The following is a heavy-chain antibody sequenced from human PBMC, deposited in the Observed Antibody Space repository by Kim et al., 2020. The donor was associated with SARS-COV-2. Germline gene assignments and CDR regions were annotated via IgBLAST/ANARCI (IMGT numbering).Heavy chain of an antibody. Sequence: SETLSLTCSVSGGSVSGPIWWSWVRQPPGKGLEWVWEISHSGDTNYNPSLKSRATISIDKSNKELSLKLTSVTAADTALYYCATNPGIIVAGTGDYWGQGTLVTVSS. CDR2: ISHSGDT. CDR3: ATNPGIIVAGTGDY. D-gene: IGHD5-12*01. V-gene: IGHV4-4*02. J-gene: IGHJ4*02. CDR1: GGSVSGPIW.